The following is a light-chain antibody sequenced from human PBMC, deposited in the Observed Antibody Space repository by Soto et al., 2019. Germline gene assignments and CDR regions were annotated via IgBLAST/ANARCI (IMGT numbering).Light chain of an antibody. CDR1: VSEVAGYTY. V-gene: IGLV2-14*03. CDR3: SSFTSILGL. J-gene: IGLJ2*01. Sequence: QSALTQPASVSGSPGQSITISCTGAVSEVAGYTYVSWYQQHPGKGPKVIIYDVSNRPSGVSNRFSGSKSGTTASLTISGLQAEDEADYYCSSFTSILGLFGGVTKVTVL. CDR2: DVS.